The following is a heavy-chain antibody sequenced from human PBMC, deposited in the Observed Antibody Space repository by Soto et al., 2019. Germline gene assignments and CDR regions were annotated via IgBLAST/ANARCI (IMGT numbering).Heavy chain of an antibody. D-gene: IGHD1-7*01. CDR2: IYYSGST. Sequence: QVQLQESGPGLVKPSQTLSLTCTVSGGSISSGGYYWSWIRQHPGKGLEWIGYIYYSGSTYYNPSLKSRVTISVDTSKNQFSLKLSSVTAADTAVYYCARDKHWNYLSNWFDPWDQGTLVTVSS. CDR3: ARDKHWNYLSNWFDP. J-gene: IGHJ5*02. V-gene: IGHV4-31*03. CDR1: GGSISSGGYY.